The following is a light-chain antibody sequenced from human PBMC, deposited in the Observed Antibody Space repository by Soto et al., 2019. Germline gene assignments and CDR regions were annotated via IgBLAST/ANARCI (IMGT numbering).Light chain of an antibody. CDR2: DVN. J-gene: IGLJ2*01. CDR3: TSWTTSTTMI. V-gene: IGLV2-14*03. Sequence: QPVLNQPASVSGSPGQSITISCTGTSSDIGAYNFVSWYQQHPGKAPKLMLYDVNIRPSGVSNRFSGSKSGNTASLTISGLQAEDEADYYCTSWTTSTTMIFGGGTKVTVL. CDR1: SSDIGAYNF.